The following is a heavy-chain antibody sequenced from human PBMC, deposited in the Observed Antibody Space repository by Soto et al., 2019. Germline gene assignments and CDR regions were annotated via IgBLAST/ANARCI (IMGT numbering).Heavy chain of an antibody. J-gene: IGHJ6*03. CDR1: SGSISSSNW. CDR3: ARARVTMVRGVVYYYMDV. D-gene: IGHD3-10*01. Sequence: QVQLQESGPGLVKPSGTLSLTCAVSSGSISSSNWWSWVRQPPGKGLEWIGEIYHSGSTNYNPSLKRRVTISVDKSKNQFSLKLSSVTAADTAVYYCARARVTMVRGVVYYYMDVWGKGTTVTVSS. V-gene: IGHV4-4*02. CDR2: IYHSGST.